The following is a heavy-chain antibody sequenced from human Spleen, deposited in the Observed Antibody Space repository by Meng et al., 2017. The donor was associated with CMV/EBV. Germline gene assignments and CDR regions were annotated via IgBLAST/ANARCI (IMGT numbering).Heavy chain of an antibody. D-gene: IGHD3-10*01. CDR2: INWNGGRK. CDR3: ARVGLLSYYFDY. J-gene: IGHJ4*02. CDR1: GFTFDDYA. V-gene: IGHV3-20*04. Sequence: GESLKISCGASGFTFDDYAMSWVRQAPGKGLEWVSGINWNGGRKGYADSVKGRFTISRDNAKNSLYLQMNNLRAEDTALYYCARVGLLSYYFDYWGQGALVTVSS.